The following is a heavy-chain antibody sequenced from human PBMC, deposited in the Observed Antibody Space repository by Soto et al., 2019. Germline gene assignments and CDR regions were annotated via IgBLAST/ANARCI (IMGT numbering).Heavy chain of an antibody. V-gene: IGHV1-69*08. CDR3: ARDRGDGYNLS. Sequence: QVQLVQSGAEVKKPGSSVKVSCKASGGTFSSYTISWVRQAPGQGLEWMGRIIPILGIANYAQKFQGRVTITADKSTSTAYRELSSLRSEDTAVYYWARDRGDGYNLSWGQGTLVTVSS. CDR2: IIPILGIA. CDR1: GGTFSSYT. J-gene: IGHJ4*02. D-gene: IGHD5-12*01.